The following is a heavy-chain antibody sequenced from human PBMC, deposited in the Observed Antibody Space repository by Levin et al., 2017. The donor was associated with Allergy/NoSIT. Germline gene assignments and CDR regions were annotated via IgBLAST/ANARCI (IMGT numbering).Heavy chain of an antibody. J-gene: IGHJ6*02. CDR1: GYSFTGYW. V-gene: IGHV5-51*01. CDR2: IYPGDSDD. D-gene: IGHD6-19*01. CDR3: ARVRALAVAGLYYFYGMDV. Sequence: PGESLKISCKGSGYSFTGYWIGWVRQMPGKGLEWMGIIYPGDSDDRYSPSFQGQVTISADKSISTAYLQWSSLKASDTGMYYCARVRALAVAGLYYFYGMDVWGQGTTVTVSS.